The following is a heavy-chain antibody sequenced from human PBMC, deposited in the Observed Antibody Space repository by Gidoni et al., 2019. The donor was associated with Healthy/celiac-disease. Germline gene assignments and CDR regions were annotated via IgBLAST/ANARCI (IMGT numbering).Heavy chain of an antibody. J-gene: IGHJ6*02. D-gene: IGHD2-15*01. CDR2: IYTSGST. CDR1: GGSISSGSYY. Sequence: QVQLQESGPGLVKPSQTLSLTCTVSGGSISSGSYYWSWIRQPAGKGLEWIGRIYTSGSTNYNPSLKSRVTISVDTSKNQFSLKLSSVTAADTAVYYCARGVGYCSGGSCYSYYYGMDVWGQGTTVTVSS. V-gene: IGHV4-61*02. CDR3: ARGVGYCSGGSCYSYYYGMDV.